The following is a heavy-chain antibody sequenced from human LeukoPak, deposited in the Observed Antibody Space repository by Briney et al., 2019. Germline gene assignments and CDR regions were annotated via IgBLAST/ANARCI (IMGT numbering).Heavy chain of an antibody. Sequence: GGSLRLSCAASGFIFSDYGMNWVRQAPGKGLEWVSSISSRSTYIYYADSVKGRFTISRDNAKNSLYLQMNSLRAEDTAVYYCARDQNDSSGYSGGLDYWGQGTLVTVSS. V-gene: IGHV3-21*01. J-gene: IGHJ4*02. CDR1: GFIFSDYG. CDR3: ARDQNDSSGYSGGLDY. D-gene: IGHD3-22*01. CDR2: ISSRSTYI.